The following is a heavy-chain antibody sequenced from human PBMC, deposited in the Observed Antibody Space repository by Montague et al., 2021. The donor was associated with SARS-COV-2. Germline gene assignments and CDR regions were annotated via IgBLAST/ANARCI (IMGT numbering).Heavy chain of an antibody. CDR1: GDPISGYY. V-gene: IGHV4-4*07. D-gene: IGHD3-10*01. Sequence: SETLSLTCTASGDPISGYYWNWIRQPAGKALEWIGRIYTSGTTDYNPSLKSRVTMSVDTSKNQISLKLNSVTAADTAIYFCARGSWFGGFFWGQGTLVAVSS. CDR2: IYTSGTT. CDR3: ARGSWFGGFF. J-gene: IGHJ4*02.